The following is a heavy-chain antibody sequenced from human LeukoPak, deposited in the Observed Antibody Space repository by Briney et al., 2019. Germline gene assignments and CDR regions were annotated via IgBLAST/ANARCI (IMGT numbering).Heavy chain of an antibody. CDR2: IYSGGST. CDR1: GFTVSSNY. D-gene: IGHD3-22*01. CDR3: ARDRPYDSSGSFDY. V-gene: IGHV3-53*01. Sequence: GGSLRLSCAASGFTVSSNYMSWVRQAPGKGLEWVSVIYSGGSTYYADSVKGRFTISRDSSKNTLYLQMNSLRAEDTAVYYCARDRPYDSSGSFDYWGQGTLVTVSS. J-gene: IGHJ4*02.